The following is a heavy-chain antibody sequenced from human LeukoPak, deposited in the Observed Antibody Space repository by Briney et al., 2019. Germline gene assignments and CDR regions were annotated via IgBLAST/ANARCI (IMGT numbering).Heavy chain of an antibody. D-gene: IGHD5-12*01. V-gene: IGHV4-4*07. CDR2: IYTSGST. Sequence: SETLSLTCTVSGGSISSYYWSWIRQPAGKGLEWIGRIYTSGSTNYNPSLKSRVTMSVDTSKNQFSLKLSSVTAADTAVYYCARMMVATIGRILDYWGQGTLVTVSS. CDR3: ARMMVATIGRILDY. CDR1: GGSISSYY. J-gene: IGHJ4*02.